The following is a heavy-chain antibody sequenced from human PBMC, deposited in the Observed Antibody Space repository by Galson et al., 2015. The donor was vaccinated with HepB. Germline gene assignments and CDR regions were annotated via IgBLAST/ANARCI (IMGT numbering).Heavy chain of an antibody. CDR1: GFTVSSNY. V-gene: IGHV3-53*01. Sequence: SLRLSCAASGFTVSSNYMSWVRQAPGKGLEWVSVIYSGGSTYYADSVKGRFTISRDNSKNTLYLQMNSLRAEDTAVYYCARGMGGARGAFDIWGQGTMVTVSS. CDR2: IYSGGST. CDR3: ARGMGGARGAFDI. J-gene: IGHJ3*02. D-gene: IGHD1-26*01.